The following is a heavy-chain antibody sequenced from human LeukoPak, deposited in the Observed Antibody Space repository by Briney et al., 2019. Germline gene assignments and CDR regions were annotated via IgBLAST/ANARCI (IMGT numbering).Heavy chain of an antibody. V-gene: IGHV1-69-2*01. J-gene: IGHJ4*02. Sequence: ASVKVSCKVSGYTFTDYYMHWVQQPPGKGLEWMGLVDPEDGETIYAEKFQGRVTITADTSTDTAYMELSSLRSEDTAVYYCATLNRGYSGYEADYWGQGTLVTVSS. CDR3: ATLNRGYSGYEADY. CDR1: GYTFTDYY. CDR2: VDPEDGET. D-gene: IGHD5-12*01.